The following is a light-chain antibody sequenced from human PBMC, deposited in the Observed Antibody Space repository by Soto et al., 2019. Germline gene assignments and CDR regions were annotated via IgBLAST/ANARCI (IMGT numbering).Light chain of an antibody. CDR3: SSYTSSSTPYV. CDR1: SSDVGGYNY. Sequence: QSVLTQPASVSGSPGQSITLSCTGTSSDVGGYNYVSWYQQHPGKVPKLMIYDVSNRPSGVSNRFSGSKSGNTASLTISGLQAEDEADYYCSSYTSSSTPYVFGTGTKVTVL. V-gene: IGLV2-14*01. J-gene: IGLJ1*01. CDR2: DVS.